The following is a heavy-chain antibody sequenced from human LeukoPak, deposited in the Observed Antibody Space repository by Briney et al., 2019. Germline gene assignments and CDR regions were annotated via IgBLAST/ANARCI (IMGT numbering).Heavy chain of an antibody. V-gene: IGHV1-69*13. J-gene: IGHJ4*02. Sequence: ASVKVSCKASGGTFSSYAISWVRQAPGQGLEWMGGIIPIFGTANYAQKFQGRVTITADESTSTAYMELSSLRSEDTAVYYCARTSYGNNPTHLDHWGQGTLVTVSS. CDR2: IIPIFGTA. CDR1: GGTFSSYA. D-gene: IGHD2/OR15-2a*01. CDR3: ARTSYGNNPTHLDH.